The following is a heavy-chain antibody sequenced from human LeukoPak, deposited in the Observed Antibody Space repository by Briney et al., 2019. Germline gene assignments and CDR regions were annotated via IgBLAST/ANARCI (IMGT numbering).Heavy chain of an antibody. J-gene: IGHJ4*02. V-gene: IGHV3-30*04. Sequence: GGSLRLSCAASGFTFDIYAMHWVRQAPGKGLEWVAVMSYDGSNKYYADSVKGRFTISRDNSQNTVHLQMNSLTAEDTAVYYCAKNPNRSGWYQDYWGQGTLVTVSS. CDR2: MSYDGSNK. D-gene: IGHD6-19*01. CDR3: AKNPNRSGWYQDY. CDR1: GFTFDIYA.